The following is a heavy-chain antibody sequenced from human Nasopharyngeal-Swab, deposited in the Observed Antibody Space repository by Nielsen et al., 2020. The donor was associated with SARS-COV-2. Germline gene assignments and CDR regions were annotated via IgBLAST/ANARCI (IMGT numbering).Heavy chain of an antibody. CDR3: TTDFYFDY. Sequence: GESLKISCAASGFIFSASAIHWVRQASGKGLEWVGRIGDKDHNYATTYGASVQGRFTIYRDDSKNTVFLQMDGLNTEDMALYYCTTDFYFDYWGQGALVTVSS. J-gene: IGHJ4*02. CDR2: IGDKDHNYAT. V-gene: IGHV3-73*01. CDR1: GFIFSASA.